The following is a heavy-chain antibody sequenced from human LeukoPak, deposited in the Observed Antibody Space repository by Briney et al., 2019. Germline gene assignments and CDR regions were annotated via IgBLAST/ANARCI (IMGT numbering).Heavy chain of an antibody. Sequence: GESLKISCKGSGYSFTSYWIGWVRQMPGKGLEWMGIIYPGDSDTRYSPSFQGQVTISADKSISTAYLQWSSLKASDTAMYYCARHGPPYCSSTSCYSHNWFDPWGQGTLVTVSS. J-gene: IGHJ5*02. D-gene: IGHD2-2*02. CDR2: IYPGDSDT. V-gene: IGHV5-51*01. CDR3: ARHGPPYCSSTSCYSHNWFDP. CDR1: GYSFTSYW.